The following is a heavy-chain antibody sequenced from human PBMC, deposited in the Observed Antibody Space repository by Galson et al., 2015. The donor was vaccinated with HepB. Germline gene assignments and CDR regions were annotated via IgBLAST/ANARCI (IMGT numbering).Heavy chain of an antibody. CDR2: IDPSDSYS. J-gene: IGHJ3*02. CDR3: AIVISGYDYPRAFDI. D-gene: IGHD5-12*01. V-gene: IGHV5-10-1*01. CDR1: GYSFASYW. Sequence: QSGAEVKKPGESLRISCKGSGYSFASYWITWVRQMPGKGLEWMGRIDPSDSYSNYSPSFQGHVTISADKSISTAYLRWSSLKASDTAMYYCAIVISGYDYPRAFDIWGQGTMVTVSS.